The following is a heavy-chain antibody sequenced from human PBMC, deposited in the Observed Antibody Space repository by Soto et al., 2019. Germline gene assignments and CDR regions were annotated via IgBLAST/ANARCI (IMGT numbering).Heavy chain of an antibody. CDR3: ESEGYCSGGSCYSGGYYYYGMDV. V-gene: IGHV1-2*02. Sequence: ASVKVSCKASGYTFTGYYMHWVRQAPGQGLEWMGWINPNSGGTNYAQKFQGRVTMTRDTSISTAHMELSRLRSDDTAVYYCESEGYCSGGSCYSGGYYYYGMDVWGQGTTVTVSS. CDR2: INPNSGGT. J-gene: IGHJ6*02. CDR1: GYTFTGYY. D-gene: IGHD2-15*01.